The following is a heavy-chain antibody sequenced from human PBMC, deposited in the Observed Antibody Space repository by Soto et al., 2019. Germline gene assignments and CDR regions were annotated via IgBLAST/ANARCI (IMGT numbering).Heavy chain of an antibody. CDR2: ISDNGGRT. CDR3: AKRELDDK. Sequence: EVQLLESGGRFVQPGGSLRLSCAASGFTFRSYGMSWVRQAPGKGLEWISAISDNGGRTDYADSVKGRFTISRDNSQNTLFLQMNTLTAEDTAVYYCAKRELDDKWGQGTLVTVS. V-gene: IGHV3-23*01. J-gene: IGHJ4*02. D-gene: IGHD3-3*02. CDR1: GFTFRSYG.